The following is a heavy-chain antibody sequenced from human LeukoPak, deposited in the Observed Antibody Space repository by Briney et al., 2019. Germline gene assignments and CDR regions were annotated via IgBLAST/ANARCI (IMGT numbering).Heavy chain of an antibody. V-gene: IGHV3-21*01. J-gene: IGHJ4*02. Sequence: GGSLRLSYAASGVTFSSYSMNWVRQAPGKGLEWVSSISSSSSYIYYADSVKGRFTISRDNAKNSLYLQMNSLRAEDTAVYYCARDLHYGSGNVWGQGTLVTVSS. D-gene: IGHD3-10*01. CDR1: GVTFSSYS. CDR2: ISSSSSYI. CDR3: ARDLHYGSGNV.